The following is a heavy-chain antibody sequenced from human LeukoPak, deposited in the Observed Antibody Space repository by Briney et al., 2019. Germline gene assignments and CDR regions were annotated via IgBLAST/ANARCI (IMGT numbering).Heavy chain of an antibody. V-gene: IGHV4-59*01. Sequence: PSETLSLTCTASGGSIRNYYWSWIRQPPGMGLEWIGNIYYSGSTNYNPSLKSRVTISVETSKNQFSLNLSSVTAADTAVYYCARRTDSGSWYFDLWGRGTLVTVSS. J-gene: IGHJ2*01. D-gene: IGHD6-6*01. CDR1: GGSIRNYY. CDR3: ARRTDSGSWYFDL. CDR2: IYYSGST.